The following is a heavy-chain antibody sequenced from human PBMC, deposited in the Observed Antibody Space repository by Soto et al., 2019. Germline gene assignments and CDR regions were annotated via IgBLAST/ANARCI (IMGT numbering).Heavy chain of an antibody. CDR3: ARDLCPLGSGSPCPTFGMDL. CDR2: LKPDNSGT. V-gene: IGHV1-2*02. CDR1: GYTFTGHY. Sequence: QVQLVQSGAEVKPPGASVKVSCKASGYTFTGHYMHWVRQVSGRRLEFLGWLKPDNSGTYYAPKFQGRVTFTRDTSKTTAYMEMSGLQSDDTAVYFCARDLCPLGSGSPCPTFGMDLWGQGTTVAVSS. D-gene: IGHD3-10*01. J-gene: IGHJ6*02.